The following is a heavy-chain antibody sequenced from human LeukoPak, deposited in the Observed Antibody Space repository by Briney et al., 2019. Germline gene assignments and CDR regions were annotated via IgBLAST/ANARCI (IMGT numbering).Heavy chain of an antibody. D-gene: IGHD4-23*01. Sequence: GRSLRLSCAASGLSFRNYGLHRVRQAPGKGLEWVAVISIDGREKYYADSVKGRFTISKHNSKNTLSLQVSRVHGVVMAISYCAMVDTVVSYSDYWGQGTLVTVSS. CDR1: GLSFRNYG. V-gene: IGHV3-30*03. J-gene: IGHJ4*02. CDR2: ISIDGREK. CDR3: AMVDTVVSYSDY.